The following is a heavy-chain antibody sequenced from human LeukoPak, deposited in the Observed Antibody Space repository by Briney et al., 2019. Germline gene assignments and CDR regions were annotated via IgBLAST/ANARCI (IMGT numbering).Heavy chain of an antibody. CDR1: GYTFSNFG. CDR3: ARAGGWNLLDHTRCFDL. V-gene: IGHV1-18*01. J-gene: IGHJ5*02. Sequence: GASVKVSCKASGYTFSNFGISWLRQAPGQGLEWMGWISTYRGNTDYAQNVQARLAMTTDASTSTAYMELRSLRSDDTAAYYCARAGGWNLLDHTRCFDLWGQGTLVTVSS. D-gene: IGHD2-2*01. CDR2: ISTYRGNT.